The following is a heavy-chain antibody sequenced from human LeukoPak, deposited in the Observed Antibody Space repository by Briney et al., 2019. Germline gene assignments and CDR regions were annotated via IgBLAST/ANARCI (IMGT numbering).Heavy chain of an antibody. CDR2: IKQDGSEK. Sequence: GGSLKLSCAASGFTFSSYWMSWVRQAPGKGLECVANIKQDGSEKYYVDSVKGRFTISRDNAKNSLYLQMNSLRAEDTAVYYCARVRYYYDSSGYVEYFDYWGQGTLVTVSS. V-gene: IGHV3-7*01. CDR1: GFTFSSYW. D-gene: IGHD3-22*01. J-gene: IGHJ4*02. CDR3: ARVRYYYDSSGYVEYFDY.